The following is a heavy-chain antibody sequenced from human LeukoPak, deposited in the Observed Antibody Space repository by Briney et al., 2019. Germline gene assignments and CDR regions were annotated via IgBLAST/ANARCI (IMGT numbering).Heavy chain of an antibody. CDR1: GGSISSYY. D-gene: IGHD2-2*01. CDR3: ARQDVVVITAATYYYGMDV. Sequence: SETLSLTCTVSGGSISSYYWNWIRQPPGKGLEWIGYIYYSGSTNYNPSLKSRVTISVDTSKNQFSLKRSSVTAADTAVYYCARQDVVVITAATYYYGMDVWGQGTTVTVSS. V-gene: IGHV4-59*08. J-gene: IGHJ6*02. CDR2: IYYSGST.